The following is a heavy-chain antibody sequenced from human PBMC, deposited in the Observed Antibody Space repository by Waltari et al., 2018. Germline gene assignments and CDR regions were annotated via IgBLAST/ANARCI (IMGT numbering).Heavy chain of an antibody. CDR2: IYYSGST. V-gene: IGHV4-59*01. CDR1: GGSISSYY. CDR3: ARGPPGWFDP. Sequence: QVQLQESGPGLGKPSETLSLTCPVSGGSISSYYWSWIRQPPGKGLEWIGYIYYSGSTNYNPSLKSRVTISVDTSKNQFSLKLSSVTAADTAVYYCARGPPGWFDPWGQGTLVTVSS. J-gene: IGHJ5*02.